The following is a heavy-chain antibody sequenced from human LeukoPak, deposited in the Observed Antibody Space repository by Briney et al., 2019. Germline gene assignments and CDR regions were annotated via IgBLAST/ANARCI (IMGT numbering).Heavy chain of an antibody. CDR2: VHYSGST. J-gene: IGHJ4*02. Sequence: SETLSLTCTVSGGSISSYYWSWIRQPPGKGLEWIGYVHYSGSTNYNPSLKSRITISADTSKNQFSLKLNSVTAADTAVYYCARHGGPLDSSGYLDYLDYWGQGTLVTVSS. CDR1: GGSISSYY. V-gene: IGHV4-59*08. D-gene: IGHD3-22*01. CDR3: ARHGGPLDSSGYLDYLDY.